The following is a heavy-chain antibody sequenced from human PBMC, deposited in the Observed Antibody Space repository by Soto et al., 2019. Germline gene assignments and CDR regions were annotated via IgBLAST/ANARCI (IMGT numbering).Heavy chain of an antibody. V-gene: IGHV1-3*01. CDR2: INAGNGNT. CDR3: ARPQSSSWYSDAFDI. CDR1: GYTFTSYA. Sequence: GASVKVSCKASGYTFTSYAMHWVRQAPGQRLEWMGWINAGNGNTKYSQKFQGRVTITRDTSASTAYMELSSLRSEDTAVYYCARPQSSSWYSDAFDIWGQGTMVTVSS. D-gene: IGHD6-13*01. J-gene: IGHJ3*02.